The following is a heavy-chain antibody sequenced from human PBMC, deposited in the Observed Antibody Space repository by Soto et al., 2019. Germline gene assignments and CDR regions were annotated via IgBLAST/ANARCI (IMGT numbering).Heavy chain of an antibody. V-gene: IGHV4-34*01. CDR3: ARRCRHGKRQYWFDP. CDR2: INHSGST. J-gene: IGHJ5*02. Sequence: SEMMLLTSAVYGGSCRDYYWSWIRKPPGKGLEWIGEINHSGSTNYNPSLKSRVTISVDTSKNQFSLKLSSVTAADTAVYYCARRCRHGKRQYWFDPWGQGTLVTVSS. CDR1: GGSCRDYY.